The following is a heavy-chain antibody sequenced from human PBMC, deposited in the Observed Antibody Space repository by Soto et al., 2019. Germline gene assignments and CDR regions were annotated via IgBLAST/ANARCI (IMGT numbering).Heavy chain of an antibody. Sequence: ATLTLTCTVSGGSITDYYWSWIRQPPGKALEWIGYGYHSVSIHYNPSLKTRVTISVDTSENQFSLRLSSVTAADTAVYYCARAFAGFGAYWYFDLWGRGTLVTVSS. D-gene: IGHD3-16*01. CDR1: GGSITDYY. CDR2: GYHSVSI. CDR3: ARAFAGFGAYWYFDL. V-gene: IGHV4-59*01. J-gene: IGHJ2*01.